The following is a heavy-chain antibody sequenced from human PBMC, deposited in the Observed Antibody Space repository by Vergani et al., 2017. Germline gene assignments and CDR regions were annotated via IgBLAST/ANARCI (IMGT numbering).Heavy chain of an antibody. J-gene: IGHJ4*02. CDR2: IWYDGSNT. CDR1: GFTFRTYG. CDR3: ARVKECYYSNPGDH. Sequence: QVQLVESGGGVVQPGRSLRLSCAASGFTFRTYGMHWVRQAPGKGLEWVAIIWYDGSNTYYSDAVKGRFTISRDNSKNTLFLQMNSLRVDDTGVYYCARVKECYYSNPGDHWGQGTRVTVSS. D-gene: IGHD4-11*01. V-gene: IGHV3-33*01.